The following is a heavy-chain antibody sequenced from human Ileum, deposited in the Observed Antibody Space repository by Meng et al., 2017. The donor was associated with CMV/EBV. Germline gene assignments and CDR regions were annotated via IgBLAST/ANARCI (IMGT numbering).Heavy chain of an antibody. V-gene: IGHV6-1*01. CDR3: ARESELLRFDH. CDR1: GDRFSTNNVA. J-gene: IGHJ4*02. CDR2: TDYRSKWDY. D-gene: IGHD6-6*01. Sequence: LQHTVPGLVNPSPTPSLPCDLSGDRFSTNNVAWNWFRQSPLRGLEWLGRTDYRSKWDYEYSVSVTSRITISPDTSKNQFSLQLRSVTPEDTAVYYCARESELLRFDHWGQGTLVTVSS.